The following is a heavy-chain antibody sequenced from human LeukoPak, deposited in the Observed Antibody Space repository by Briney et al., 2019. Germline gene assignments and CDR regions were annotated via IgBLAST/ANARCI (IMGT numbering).Heavy chain of an antibody. Sequence: GGSLRLSCAVSGFTVSSNYMSWVRQAPGKGLEWVSLLYTTGSTYFADSVRGRFTISRDNAKNSLYLQMNSLRAEDTAVYYCAELGITMIGGVWGKGTTVTISS. CDR3: AELGITMIGGV. V-gene: IGHV3-53*01. CDR2: LYTTGST. CDR1: GFTVSSNY. J-gene: IGHJ6*04. D-gene: IGHD3-10*02.